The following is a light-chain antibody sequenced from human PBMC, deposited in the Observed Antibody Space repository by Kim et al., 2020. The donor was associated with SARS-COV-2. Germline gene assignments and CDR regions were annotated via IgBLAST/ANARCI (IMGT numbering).Light chain of an antibody. CDR1: QSVNIY. CDR3: QHYYTWPPT. CDR2: GAS. Sequence: VSPGESATLSCMASQSVNIYLAWYQQKPGQAPRLLIYGASTRATGIPARFSGSGSGTEFTLTISSLQSEDFAVYFCQHYYTWPPTFGGGTKVDIK. J-gene: IGKJ4*01. V-gene: IGKV3-15*01.